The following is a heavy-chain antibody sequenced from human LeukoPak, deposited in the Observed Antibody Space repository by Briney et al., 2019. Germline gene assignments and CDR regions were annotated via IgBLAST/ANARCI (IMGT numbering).Heavy chain of an antibody. CDR1: GGSISSSSYY. CDR2: IYYSGST. Sequence: SETLSLTCTVSGGSISSSSYYWGWIRQPPGKGLEWIGSIYYSGSTYYNPSLKSRVTISVDTSKNQFSLKLSSVTAADTAVYYCARGGPRYCSSTSCPMDAFDIWGQRTMVTVSS. CDR3: ARGGPRYCSSTSCPMDAFDI. D-gene: IGHD2-2*01. J-gene: IGHJ3*02. V-gene: IGHV4-39*01.